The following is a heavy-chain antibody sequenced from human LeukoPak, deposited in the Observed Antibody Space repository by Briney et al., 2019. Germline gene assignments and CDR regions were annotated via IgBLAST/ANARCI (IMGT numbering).Heavy chain of an antibody. CDR3: ARRTGYYDGFDF. V-gene: IGHV4-59*01. J-gene: IGHJ4*02. CDR1: GGSISSYY. Sequence: SETLSLTCTVSGGSISSYYWSWIRQPPGKGLEWIGYIYYSGSTNYNPSLKSRVIISVDTSKNQFSLKLSSVTAADTAVYYCARRTGYYDGFDFWGQGTLVTVSS. D-gene: IGHD3/OR15-3a*01. CDR2: IYYSGST.